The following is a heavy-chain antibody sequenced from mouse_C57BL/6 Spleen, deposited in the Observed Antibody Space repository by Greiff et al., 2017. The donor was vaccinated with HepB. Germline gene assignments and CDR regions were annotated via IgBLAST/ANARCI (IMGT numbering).Heavy chain of an antibody. CDR3: DVAYYSNYHPGYFDY. CDR2: IDPEDGET. J-gene: IGHJ2*01. Sequence: EVQLQQSGAELVKPGASVKLSCTASGFNIKDYYMHWVKQRTEQGLEWIGRIDPEDGETKYAPKFQGKATITADTSSNTAYLQISSLTSEDTAVYYCDVAYYSNYHPGYFDYLGQSTTLTVSS. V-gene: IGHV14-2*01. CDR1: GFNIKDYY. D-gene: IGHD2-5*01.